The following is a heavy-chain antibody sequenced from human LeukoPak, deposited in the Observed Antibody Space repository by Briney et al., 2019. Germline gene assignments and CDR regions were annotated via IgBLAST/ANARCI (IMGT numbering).Heavy chain of an antibody. V-gene: IGHV1-18*01. J-gene: IGHJ5*02. D-gene: IGHD6-19*01. CDR3: ARSKIAVADNWFDP. Sequence: ASVKVSCKASGYTFTSYGISWVRQAPGQGLEWMGWISAYNGNTNYAQKLQGRVTMTTDTSTSTAYMELRSLRSDDTAVYYCARSKIAVADNWFDPWGQETLVTVSS. CDR2: ISAYNGNT. CDR1: GYTFTSYG.